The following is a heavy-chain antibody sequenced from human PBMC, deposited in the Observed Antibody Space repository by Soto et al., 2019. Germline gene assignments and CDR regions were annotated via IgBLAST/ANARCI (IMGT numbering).Heavy chain of an antibody. J-gene: IGHJ4*02. D-gene: IGHD3-3*01. CDR2: IIPVFGTP. V-gene: IGHV1-69*01. Sequence: QVQLVQSGAEVMQPGSSVKVSCKASGDIFSRYTITWVRQAPGQGLEWIGGIIPVFGTPNYAQKFQGRVTITTDEATHTAYRELNSLTSEKPAVYYSAISSGGRIRFLAPFEYCGQGTLVTVSS. CDR3: AISSGGRIRFLAPFEY. CDR1: GDIFSRYT.